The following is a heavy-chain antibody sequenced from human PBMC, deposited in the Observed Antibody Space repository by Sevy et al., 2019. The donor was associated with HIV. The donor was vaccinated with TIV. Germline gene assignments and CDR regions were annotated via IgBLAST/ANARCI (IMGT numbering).Heavy chain of an antibody. D-gene: IGHD2-2*01. CDR3: ARDCSSTGCYDWGVIDY. Sequence: ASVKVSCKASGYTFTSYGISWVRQAPGQGLEGMGWISAYNGNTNYAQKLQGRVTMTTDTSTSTAYMELRSLRSDDTAVYYCARDCSSTGCYDWGVIDYWGQGTLVTVSS. CDR2: ISAYNGNT. J-gene: IGHJ4*02. CDR1: GYTFTSYG. V-gene: IGHV1-18*01.